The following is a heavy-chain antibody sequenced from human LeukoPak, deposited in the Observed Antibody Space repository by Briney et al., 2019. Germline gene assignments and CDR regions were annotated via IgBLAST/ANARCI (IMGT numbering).Heavy chain of an antibody. CDR2: ISSSSSYI. V-gene: IGHV3-21*01. Sequence: GGSLRLSCAASGFTFSSYWMHWVRQAPGKGLEWVSSISSSSSYIYYADSVKGRFTISRDNAKNSLYLQMNSLRAEDTAVYYCARGETAYYYDSSGYSDFDYWGQGTLVTVSS. CDR1: GFTFSSYW. CDR3: ARGETAYYYDSSGYSDFDY. D-gene: IGHD3-22*01. J-gene: IGHJ4*02.